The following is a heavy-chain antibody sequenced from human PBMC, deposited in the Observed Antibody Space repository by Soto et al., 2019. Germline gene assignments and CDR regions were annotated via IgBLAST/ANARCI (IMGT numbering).Heavy chain of an antibody. J-gene: IGHJ4*02. V-gene: IGHV1-69*06. Sequence: QVQLVQSGAEVKKPGSSVKVSCKASGGTFSSYAISWVRQDPGQGLEWLGGIIPIFGTANYAEKFQGRVTITEDKSTRAAYMELSSLRADDTAVYYCATAHYYYDSSGYSYFGDCGQGPLVTVSS. D-gene: IGHD3-22*01. CDR2: IIPIFGTA. CDR1: GGTFSSYA. CDR3: ATAHYYYDSSGYSYFGD.